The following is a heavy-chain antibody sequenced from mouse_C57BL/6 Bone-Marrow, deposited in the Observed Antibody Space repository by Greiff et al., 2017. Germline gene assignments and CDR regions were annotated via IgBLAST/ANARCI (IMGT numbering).Heavy chain of an antibody. V-gene: IGHV1-81*01. CDR3: ASYYGNYQDY. J-gene: IGHJ2*01. Sequence: VMLVESGAELARPGASVKLSCKASGYTFTSYGISWVKQRTGQGLEWIGEIYPRSGNTYYNEKFKGKATLTADKSSSTAYMELRSLTSEDSAVYFCASYYGNYQDYWGQGTTLTVSS. D-gene: IGHD2-1*01. CDR1: GYTFTSYG. CDR2: IYPRSGNT.